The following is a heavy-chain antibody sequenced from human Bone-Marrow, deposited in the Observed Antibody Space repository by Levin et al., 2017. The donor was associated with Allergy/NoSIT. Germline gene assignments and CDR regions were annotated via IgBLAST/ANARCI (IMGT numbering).Heavy chain of an antibody. J-gene: IGHJ3*01. CDR2: IFFSNST. Sequence: SGESLKISCAVSGFTVSSKSMSWVRQTQAPGKGLEWLSIIFFSNSTYYTDSVKGRFTLSRDISNTMLYLQMNGLRVQDTAVYSCAIYSGYDFPLWGQGTMVTVSS. V-gene: IGHV3-66*01. CDR1: GFTVSSKS. D-gene: IGHD5-12*01. CDR3: AIYSGYDFPL.